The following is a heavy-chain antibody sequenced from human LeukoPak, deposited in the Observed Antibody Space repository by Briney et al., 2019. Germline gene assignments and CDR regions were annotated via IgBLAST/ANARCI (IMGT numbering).Heavy chain of an antibody. D-gene: IGHD6-19*01. CDR1: GFTFSSYW. V-gene: IGHV3-7*01. CDR2: IKQDGSEK. J-gene: IGHJ4*02. CDR3: ARDKYSSGWYGGRYFGY. Sequence: PGGSLRLSCAASGFTFSSYWMSWVRQAPGKGLEWVANIKQDGSEKYYVDSVKGRFTISRDNAKNSLYLQMNSLRAEDTAVYYCARDKYSSGWYGGRYFGYWGQGTLVTVSS.